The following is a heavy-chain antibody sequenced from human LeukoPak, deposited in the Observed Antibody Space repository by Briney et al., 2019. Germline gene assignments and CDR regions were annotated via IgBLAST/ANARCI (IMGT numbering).Heavy chain of an antibody. CDR3: ARDGTWTYYYDSSGAADAFDI. V-gene: IGHV3-21*01. Sequence: PGGSLRLSCAASGSTFSSYSMNWVRQAPGKGLEWVSSISSSSSYIYYADSVKGRFTISRDNAKNSLYLQMNSLRAEDTAVYYCARDGTWTYYYDSSGAADAFDIWGQGTMVTVSS. J-gene: IGHJ3*02. CDR2: ISSSSSYI. CDR1: GSTFSSYS. D-gene: IGHD3-22*01.